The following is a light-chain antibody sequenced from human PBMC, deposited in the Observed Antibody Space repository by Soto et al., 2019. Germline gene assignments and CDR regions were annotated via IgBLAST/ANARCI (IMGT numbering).Light chain of an antibody. CDR1: QSLSSNY. V-gene: IGKV3-20*01. Sequence: EIILTQSPDTLSLSPGERATLSCRASQSLSSNYLAWYQQKPGQAPRLLIYGASTRAAGIPDRFSGSGSGTDFTLTITRLQPEDSAVYFCQQCTGPPTTFGRGTKLDIK. J-gene: IGKJ3*01. CDR3: QQCTGPPTT. CDR2: GAS.